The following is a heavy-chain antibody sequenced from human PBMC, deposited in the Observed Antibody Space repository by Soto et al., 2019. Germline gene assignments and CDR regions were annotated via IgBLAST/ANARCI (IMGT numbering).Heavy chain of an antibody. CDR1: GGSISSYY. CDR2: IYYSGST. Sequence: ATLSLTCSVSGGSISSYYLSWIRQPPGKGLEWIGYIYYSGSTNYNPSLKSRVTISVDTSKNQFSLKLSSVTAADTAVYYCVSIRYDFWRGSGWFDPWGQGTLVTVSS. D-gene: IGHD3-3*01. V-gene: IGHV4-59*01. J-gene: IGHJ5*02. CDR3: VSIRYDFWRGSGWFDP.